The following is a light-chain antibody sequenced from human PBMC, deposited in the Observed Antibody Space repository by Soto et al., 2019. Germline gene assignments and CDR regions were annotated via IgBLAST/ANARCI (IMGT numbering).Light chain of an antibody. CDR1: SSNIGAGYD. CDR3: QSYESSLSGYV. CDR2: GNS. Sequence: QSALTQPPSVSGAPGQRVTISCTGSSSNIGAGYDVPWYQQLPGTAPKLLIYGNSNRPSGVPDRFSGSKSGTSASLAITGLQAEDEADYYCQSYESSLSGYVFGTGTKVTVL. V-gene: IGLV1-40*01. J-gene: IGLJ1*01.